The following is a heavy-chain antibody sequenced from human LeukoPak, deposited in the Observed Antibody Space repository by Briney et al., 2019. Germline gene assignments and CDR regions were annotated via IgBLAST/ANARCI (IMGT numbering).Heavy chain of an antibody. CDR2: INPNSGGT. CDR3: ARVSPTRYYDILTGWDAFDI. V-gene: IGHV1-2*02. J-gene: IGHJ3*02. D-gene: IGHD3-9*01. Sequence: ASVKVSCKASGYTFTGYYMHWVRQAPGQGLEWMGWINPNSGGTNYAQKFQGRVTMTRDTSISTAHMELSRLRSDDTAVYYCARVSPTRYYDILTGWDAFDIWGQGTMVTVSS. CDR1: GYTFTGYY.